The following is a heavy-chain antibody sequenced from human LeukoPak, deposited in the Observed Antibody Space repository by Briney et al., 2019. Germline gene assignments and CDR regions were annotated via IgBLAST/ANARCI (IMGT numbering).Heavy chain of an antibody. J-gene: IGHJ3*02. CDR2: ISSSSSYI. D-gene: IGHD6-19*01. Sequence: GGSLRLSCAASGFTFSSYSMNWVRQAPGKGLEWVSSISSSSSYIYYADSVKGRFTISRDNAKNSLYLQMNSLRAEDTAVYYCARDPTWYSSGWSDAFDIWGQGTMVTVSS. CDR1: GFTFSSYS. V-gene: IGHV3-21*01. CDR3: ARDPTWYSSGWSDAFDI.